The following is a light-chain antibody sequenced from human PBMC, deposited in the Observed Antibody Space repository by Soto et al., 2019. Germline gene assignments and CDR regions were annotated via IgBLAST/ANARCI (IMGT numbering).Light chain of an antibody. J-gene: IGKJ5*01. CDR3: QQRNVWPPIT. Sequence: EVVMTQSPATLSVSPGERATLSCRASQSVSSYLAWYQQKPGQAPRLLIYDASNRANGVPARFGGSGSGTDFTLTINSLEPEDFAVYYCQQRNVWPPITFGQGTRLEIK. CDR2: DAS. V-gene: IGKV3-11*01. CDR1: QSVSSY.